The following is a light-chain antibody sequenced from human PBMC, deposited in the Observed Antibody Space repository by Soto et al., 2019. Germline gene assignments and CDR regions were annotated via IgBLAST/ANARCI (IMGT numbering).Light chain of an antibody. CDR2: TDN. Sequence: QSVLTQPPSASGTPGQRVTISCSGSSSNIGSNAVNWYQQFPGTAPKLLIYTDNQRPSGVPDRFSGSKSGTSASLAISGPQSEDEADYFCAAWDGSLNAYVFGTGTKVTVL. J-gene: IGLJ1*01. CDR1: SSNIGSNA. CDR3: AAWDGSLNAYV. V-gene: IGLV1-44*01.